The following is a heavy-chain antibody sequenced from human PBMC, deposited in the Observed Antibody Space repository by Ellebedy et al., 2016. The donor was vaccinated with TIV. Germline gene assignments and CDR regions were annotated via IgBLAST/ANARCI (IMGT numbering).Heavy chain of an antibody. Sequence: GGSLRLSXAASGFTFSSYSMNWVRQAPGKGLEWVAVISYDGSNKYYADSVKGRFTISRDNSKNTLYLQMNSLRAEDTAVYYCARAYYDSSGYSYFDYWGQGTLVTVSS. D-gene: IGHD3-22*01. J-gene: IGHJ4*02. CDR3: ARAYYDSSGYSYFDY. CDR1: GFTFSSYS. CDR2: ISYDGSNK. V-gene: IGHV3-30*03.